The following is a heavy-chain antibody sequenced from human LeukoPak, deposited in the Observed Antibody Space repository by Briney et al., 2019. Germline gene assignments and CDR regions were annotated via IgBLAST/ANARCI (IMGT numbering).Heavy chain of an antibody. D-gene: IGHD1-26*01. Sequence: PSETLSLTCAVSGGSISSSNWWSWVRQPPGKGLEWIGEIYHSGSTNYNPSLKSRVTISVDKSKNQFSLKLSSVTAADTAVYYCARDHSGSYLDAFDIWGQGTMVTVSS. CDR3: ARDHSGSYLDAFDI. J-gene: IGHJ3*02. CDR2: IYHSGST. V-gene: IGHV4-4*02. CDR1: GGSISSSNW.